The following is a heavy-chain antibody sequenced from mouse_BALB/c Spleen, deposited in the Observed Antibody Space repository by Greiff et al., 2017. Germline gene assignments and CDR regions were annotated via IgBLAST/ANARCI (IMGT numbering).Heavy chain of an antibody. V-gene: IGHV1-69*02. CDR3: ARSYGYDDY. CDR1: GYTFTSYW. J-gene: IGHJ2*01. D-gene: IGHD2-2*01. Sequence: QVQLQQPGAELVKPGASVKLSCKASGYTFTSYWMHWVKQRPGQGLEWIGEIDPSDSYTNYNQKFKGKATLTVDKSSSTAYMQLSSLTSEDSAVYYCARSYGYDDYWGQGTTLTVSS. CDR2: IDPSDSYT.